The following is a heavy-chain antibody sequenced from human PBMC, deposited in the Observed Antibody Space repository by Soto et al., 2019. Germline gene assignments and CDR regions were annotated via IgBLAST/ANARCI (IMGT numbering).Heavy chain of an antibody. CDR2: IIPIIGTA. J-gene: IGHJ4*02. Sequence: QVQLVQSGAEVKKPGSSVKVSCKASGGTFNNYAISWVRQAPGQGLEWMGGIIPIIGTADYAHEFQGRLAISADESTGTTFMELSSLRPEDTALYYCARGGVDVVATSAFDYWGQGTLVTVSS. CDR3: ARGGVDVVATSAFDY. V-gene: IGHV1-69*01. CDR1: GGTFNNYA. D-gene: IGHD5-12*01.